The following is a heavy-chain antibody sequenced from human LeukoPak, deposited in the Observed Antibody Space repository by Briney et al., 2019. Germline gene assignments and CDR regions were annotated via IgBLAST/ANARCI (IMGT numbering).Heavy chain of an antibody. V-gene: IGHV3-30*03. CDR2: ISYDGSNK. CDR3: ASLAVAGTPPFDY. Sequence: GGSLRLSCAASGFTFSSYGMPWVRQAPGKGLEWVAVISYDGSNKYYADSVKGRFTISRDNSKNTLYLQMNSLRAEDTAVYYCASLAVAGTPPFDYWGQGTLVTVSS. CDR1: GFTFSSYG. D-gene: IGHD6-19*01. J-gene: IGHJ4*02.